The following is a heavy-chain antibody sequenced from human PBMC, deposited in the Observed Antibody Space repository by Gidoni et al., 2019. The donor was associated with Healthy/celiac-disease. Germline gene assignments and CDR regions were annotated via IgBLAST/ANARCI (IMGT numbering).Heavy chain of an antibody. J-gene: IGHJ4*02. D-gene: IGHD6-13*01. CDR1: GGSISSYY. CDR3: ARGSYSSSWYGIYYFDY. Sequence: QVQLQESGPGLVKPSETLSLTCTVSGGSISSYYWSWIRQPPGKGLEWIGYIYYSGSTNYNPSLKSRVTISVDTSKNQFSLKLSSVTAADTAVYYCARGSYSSSWYGIYYFDYWGQGTLVTVSS. CDR2: IYYSGST. V-gene: IGHV4-59*01.